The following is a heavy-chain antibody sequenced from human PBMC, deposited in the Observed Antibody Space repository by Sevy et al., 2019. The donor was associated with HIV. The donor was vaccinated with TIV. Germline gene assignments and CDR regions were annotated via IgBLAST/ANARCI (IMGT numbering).Heavy chain of an antibody. Sequence: PKLKQLPETLSLTCTVSGGSITSLYWNWIRQPPGKGLEWIANIYYNGHINYNPSLKSRVTLSLDTSKNQFSLRLSSVTAADTAMYYCAGENAWGRGYSWGQGTLVTVSS. CDR3: AGENAWGRGYS. CDR2: IYYNGHI. D-gene: IGHD1-26*01. J-gene: IGHJ4*02. V-gene: IGHV4-59*08. CDR1: GGSITSLY.